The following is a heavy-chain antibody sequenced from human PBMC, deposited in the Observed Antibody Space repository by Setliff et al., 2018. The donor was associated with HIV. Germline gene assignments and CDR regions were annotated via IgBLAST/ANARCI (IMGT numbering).Heavy chain of an antibody. CDR1: GFTFTDYW. CDR3: ARGRFFTY. CDR2: IKSYGREK. Sequence: QTGGSLRLSCTVSGFTFTDYWMSWARQAPGKGLEWVANIKSYGREKNYVDSVKGRFTISRDDASSSLYLQMDSLRAEDTAVYYCARGRFFTYWGQGTPVTVSS. J-gene: IGHJ4*02. V-gene: IGHV3-7*01. D-gene: IGHD3-3*01.